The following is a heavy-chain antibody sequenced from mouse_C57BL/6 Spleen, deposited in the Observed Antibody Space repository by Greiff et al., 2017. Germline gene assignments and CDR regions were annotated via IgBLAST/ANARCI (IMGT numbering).Heavy chain of an antibody. CDR2: IDPSDSYT. Sequence: VQLQQPGAELVKPGASGYTFTSYWMQWVKQRPGQGLEWIGEIDPSDSYTNHNQKFKGKATLTVDTSSSTAYMQLSSLNSEDSAVYYCARYVTTVVADYWGQGTTLTVSS. J-gene: IGHJ2*01. CDR1: GYTFTSYW. CDR3: ARYVTTVVADY. D-gene: IGHD1-1*01. V-gene: IGHV1-50*01.